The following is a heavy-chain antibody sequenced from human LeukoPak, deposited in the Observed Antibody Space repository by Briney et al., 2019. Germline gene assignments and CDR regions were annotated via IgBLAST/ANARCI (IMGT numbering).Heavy chain of an antibody. D-gene: IGHD6-19*01. CDR1: GVTVNNNY. V-gene: IGHV3-53*01. J-gene: IGHJ4*02. CDR3: ARGSPGIAVALFDY. Sequence: GGSLRLSCEASGVTVNNNYMSWVRQAPGKGPEWISVIYKDGSTYYADSVKGRFTISRDISKNTLYLEMNGLRADDTAVYYCARGSPGIAVALFDYWGQGTLVTVSS. CDR2: IYKDGST.